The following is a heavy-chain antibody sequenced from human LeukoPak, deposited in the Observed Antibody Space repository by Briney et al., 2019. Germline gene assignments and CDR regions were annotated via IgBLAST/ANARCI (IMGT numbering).Heavy chain of an antibody. CDR1: GFTVSSNY. J-gene: IGHJ3*02. CDR2: IYSGGST. V-gene: IGHV3-53*01. Sequence: GGSLRLSCAASGFTVSSNYMSWVRQAPGKGLEWVSVIYSGGSTYYADSVKGRFTISRDNSKNTLYLQMNSLRAEDTAVYYCARASKETYYYDSSGYVARNDAFDIWGQGTMVTVSS. CDR3: ARASKETYYYDSSGYVARNDAFDI. D-gene: IGHD3-22*01.